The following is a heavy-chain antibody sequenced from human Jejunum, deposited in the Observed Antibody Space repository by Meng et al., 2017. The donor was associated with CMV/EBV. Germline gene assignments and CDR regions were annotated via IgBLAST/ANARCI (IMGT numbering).Heavy chain of an antibody. D-gene: IGHD5-24*01. Sequence: YGGALTAYCWGWDRQSPGKGLEWVGSINHNGSTNYNQSLKGRVLMSLDTSKNQFSLRLTSVTAADTALYYCARGLGYGNNINYFDSWGQGILVTVSS. CDR1: GGALTAYC. CDR2: INHNGST. J-gene: IGHJ4*02. V-gene: IGHV4-34*01. CDR3: ARGLGYGNNINYFDS.